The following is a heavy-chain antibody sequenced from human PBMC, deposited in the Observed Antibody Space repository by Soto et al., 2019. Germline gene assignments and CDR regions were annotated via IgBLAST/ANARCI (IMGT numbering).Heavy chain of an antibody. J-gene: IGHJ1*01. CDR1: SGSFSGFY. CDR2: VIRTGGA. D-gene: IGHD6-19*01. Sequence: QVQLQQWGAGLLKPSETLSLTCAVSSGSFSGFYWTWIRQPPGKGLEWIGEVIRTGGANYNPSLKSRVTISLNASKTQVSLTLNSVTAADTAVYFCARGNRGWYFQHWGRGTLVTVSS. V-gene: IGHV4-34*01. CDR3: ARGNRGWYFQH.